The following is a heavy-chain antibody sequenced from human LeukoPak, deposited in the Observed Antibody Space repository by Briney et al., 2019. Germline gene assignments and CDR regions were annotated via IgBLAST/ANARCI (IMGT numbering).Heavy chain of an antibody. V-gene: IGHV5-51*01. Sequence: GESLKISCESYGYSFTSYWIGWVRQMPGKGLEWMGIIYAGDSDTRYSPSFQGQVTISVDKSISTAYLQWSNLKVSDTAMYYCAIPYCSSTSCYDKGGYYYYYGMDVWGQGTTVTVSS. CDR1: GYSFTSYW. D-gene: IGHD2-2*01. CDR3: AIPYCSSTSCYDKGGYYYYYGMDV. J-gene: IGHJ6*02. CDR2: IYAGDSDT.